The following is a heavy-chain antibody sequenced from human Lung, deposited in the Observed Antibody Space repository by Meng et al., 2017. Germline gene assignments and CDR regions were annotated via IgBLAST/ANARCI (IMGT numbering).Heavy chain of an antibody. D-gene: IGHD2-21*01. J-gene: IGHJ4*02. Sequence: HGQLQEPGPGLVKPSGTLSLTCAVSGGSISSDNWWSWVRQPPGKGPEWIGEIYHSGSTNYNPSLKSRITISVDKPKNQFSLTLSSVTAADTAVYYCTKNDFYCLGYWGQGTLVTVSS. V-gene: IGHV4-4*02. CDR1: GGSISSDNW. CDR3: TKNDFYCLGY. CDR2: IYHSGST.